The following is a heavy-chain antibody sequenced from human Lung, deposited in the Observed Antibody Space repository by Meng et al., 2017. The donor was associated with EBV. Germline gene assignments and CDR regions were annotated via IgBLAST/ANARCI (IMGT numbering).Heavy chain of an antibody. CDR3: AREYSSSSGLPGP. Sequence: QVQLQESGPGLLKPSQTLSLPCTVSGGSIRFGDYYWSWIRQPPGKGLEWIGYIYDSGSTSYNPSLMSRVTISVDTSRNQFSLKLTSVTAADTAVYYCAREYSSSSGLPGPWGQGTLVTVSS. V-gene: IGHV4-30-4*08. D-gene: IGHD6-6*01. CDR1: GGSIRFGDYY. J-gene: IGHJ5*02. CDR2: IYDSGST.